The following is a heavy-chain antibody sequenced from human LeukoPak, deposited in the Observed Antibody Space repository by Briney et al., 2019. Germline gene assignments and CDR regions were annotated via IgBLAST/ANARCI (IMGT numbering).Heavy chain of an antibody. V-gene: IGHV3-9*01. CDR2: ISWNSGSI. J-gene: IGHJ3*02. CDR1: GFTFSSYS. Sequence: GGSLRLSCAASGFTFSSYSMNWVRQAPGKGLEWVSGISWNSGSIGYADSVKGRFTISRDNAKNSLYLQMNSLRAEDTALYYCAKSGGCSSTSCDDAFDIWGQGTMVTVSS. CDR3: AKSGGCSSTSCDDAFDI. D-gene: IGHD2-2*01.